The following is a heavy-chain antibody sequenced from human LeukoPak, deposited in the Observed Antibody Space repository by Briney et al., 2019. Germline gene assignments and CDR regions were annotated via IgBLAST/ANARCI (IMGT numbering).Heavy chain of an antibody. CDR3: AKAAVAHAFDI. J-gene: IGHJ3*02. V-gene: IGHV3-7*03. Sequence: PGGSLRLSCAASGFAFSSYWMSWVRQAPGKGLEWVANIKQDGSEKYYVDSVKGRFTISRDNAKNSLYLQMNSLRAEDTAVYYCAKAAVAHAFDIWGQGTMVTVSS. CDR2: IKQDGSEK. CDR1: GFAFSSYW. D-gene: IGHD6-19*01.